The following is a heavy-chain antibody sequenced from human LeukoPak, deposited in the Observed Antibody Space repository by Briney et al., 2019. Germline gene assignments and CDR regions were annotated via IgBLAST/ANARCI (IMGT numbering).Heavy chain of an antibody. Sequence: GGSLRLSCAASGFTFSSYAMHWVRQAPGKGLEWVAVISYDGSNKYYADSVKGRFTISRDNSKNTLYLQMNSLRAEDTAVYYCARDPRGWYGPNRLPHDAFDIWGQGTMVTVSS. CDR3: ARDPRGWYGPNRLPHDAFDI. V-gene: IGHV3-30-3*01. J-gene: IGHJ3*02. CDR2: ISYDGSNK. CDR1: GFTFSSYA. D-gene: IGHD6-19*01.